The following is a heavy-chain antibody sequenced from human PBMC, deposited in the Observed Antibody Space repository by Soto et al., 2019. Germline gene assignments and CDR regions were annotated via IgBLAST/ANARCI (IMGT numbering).Heavy chain of an antibody. CDR1: GFTFSSYS. D-gene: IGHD6-19*01. V-gene: IGHV3-48*02. Sequence: TVGSLRLSCAASGFTFSSYSMNWVRQAPGKGLEWISYISSGSVSIHYADSVKGRLTISKDNAKNSLFLQMKSLRDEDTAVYYCARESESSGWYSFDYWGQGTLVTVSS. J-gene: IGHJ4*02. CDR2: ISSGSVSI. CDR3: ARESESSGWYSFDY.